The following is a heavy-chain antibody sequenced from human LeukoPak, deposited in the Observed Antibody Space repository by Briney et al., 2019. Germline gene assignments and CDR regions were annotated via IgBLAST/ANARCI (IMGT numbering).Heavy chain of an antibody. J-gene: IGHJ4*02. CDR1: GFTLSSYS. CDR3: ARDRDYAFDY. D-gene: IGHD4-17*01. V-gene: IGHV3-48*02. Sequence: GGSLRLSCAASGFTLSSYSMNWVRLAPGKGLEWISYINSDRYRNTIYYADTVKGRFTISRDNAKSSLYLQLNSLRDEDTAIYYCARDRDYAFDYWGQGTLVTVSS. CDR2: INSDRYRNTI.